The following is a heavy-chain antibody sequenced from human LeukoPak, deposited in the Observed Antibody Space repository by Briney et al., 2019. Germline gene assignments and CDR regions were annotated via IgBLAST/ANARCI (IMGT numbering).Heavy chain of an antibody. CDR1: GFTFSSYS. V-gene: IGHV3-23*01. CDR2: ISGSGGST. Sequence: PGGSLRLSCAASGFTFSSYSMNWVRQAPGKGLEWVSAISGSGGSTYYADSVKGRFTISRDNSKNTLYLQMNSLRAEDTAVYYCAKDDFWTLGRYYYYYMDVWGKGTTVTVSS. CDR3: AKDDFWTLGRYYYYYMDV. J-gene: IGHJ6*03. D-gene: IGHD3/OR15-3a*01.